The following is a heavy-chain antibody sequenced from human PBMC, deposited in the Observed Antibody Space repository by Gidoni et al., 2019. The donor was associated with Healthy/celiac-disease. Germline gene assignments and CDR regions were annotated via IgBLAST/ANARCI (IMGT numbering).Heavy chain of an antibody. Sequence: QVTLTESGPVLVKPTATRTLTGPVPGFSLSNARMGVSWIRQPPGKALEWLAHIFSNDEKSYSTSLKSRLIISKDTSKSQVVLTMTNMDPVDTATYYCARIPATYYYYGMDVWGQGTTVTVSS. CDR1: GFSLSNARMG. CDR3: ARIPATYYYYGMDV. J-gene: IGHJ6*02. CDR2: IFSNDEK. D-gene: IGHD6-13*01. V-gene: IGHV2-26*01.